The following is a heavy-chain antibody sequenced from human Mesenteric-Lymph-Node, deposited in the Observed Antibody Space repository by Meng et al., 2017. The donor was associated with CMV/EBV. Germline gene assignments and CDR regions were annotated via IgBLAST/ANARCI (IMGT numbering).Heavy chain of an antibody. V-gene: IGHV4-59*01. CDR3: ARTDYYSYYGMDV. Sequence: GSLRLSCTVSGDSISGYFWSWIRQPPGKGLEWIGYIHYSGSTNYNPSLKSRVTISVDTSKNQFSLKVSSVTAADTAVYYCARTDYYSYYGMDVWGQGTTVTVSS. CDR2: IHYSGST. CDR1: GDSISGYF. J-gene: IGHJ6*02.